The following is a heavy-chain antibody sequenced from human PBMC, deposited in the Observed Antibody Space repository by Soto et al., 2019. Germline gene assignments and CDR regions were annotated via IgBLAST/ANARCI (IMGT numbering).Heavy chain of an antibody. V-gene: IGHV3-23*01. J-gene: IGHJ4*02. CDR3: AKEVSLGSTVDLGY. Sequence: SLRLSCAASGSPFSIFAMSWVRQSPGKGLEWVSTISGSGGSTYYADAVKGRFTISRDNSMDTLFLQMKSLRVEDTAIYYCAKEVSLGSTVDLGYWGQGTLVTVSS. D-gene: IGHD7-27*01. CDR2: ISGSGGST. CDR1: GSPFSIFA.